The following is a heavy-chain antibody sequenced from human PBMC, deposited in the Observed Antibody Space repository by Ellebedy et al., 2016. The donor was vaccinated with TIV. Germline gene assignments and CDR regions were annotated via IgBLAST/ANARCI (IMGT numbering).Heavy chain of an antibody. CDR2: IYYSGST. Sequence: SETLSLXXTVSGGSISSYYCSWIRQPPGKGLEWIGYIYYSGSTNYNPSLKSRVTISVDTSKNQFSLKLSSVTAADTAVYYCARAYSSGWYYFDYWGQGTLVTVSS. J-gene: IGHJ4*02. V-gene: IGHV4-59*01. CDR3: ARAYSSGWYYFDY. D-gene: IGHD6-19*01. CDR1: GGSISSYY.